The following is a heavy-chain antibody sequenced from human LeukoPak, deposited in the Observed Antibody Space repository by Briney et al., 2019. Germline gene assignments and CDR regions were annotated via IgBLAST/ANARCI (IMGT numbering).Heavy chain of an antibody. CDR1: GLTFSSYG. V-gene: IGHV3-23*01. CDR3: ARGGHYGDYFDY. J-gene: IGHJ4*02. Sequence: TGGSLRLSCAASGLTFSSYGMSWVRQAPGRGLEWVSAISTTGGTTYYADSVRGRFTISRDNAKNSLYLQMNSLRAEDTAVYYCARGGHYGDYFDYWGQGTLVTVSS. CDR2: ISTTGGTT. D-gene: IGHD4-17*01.